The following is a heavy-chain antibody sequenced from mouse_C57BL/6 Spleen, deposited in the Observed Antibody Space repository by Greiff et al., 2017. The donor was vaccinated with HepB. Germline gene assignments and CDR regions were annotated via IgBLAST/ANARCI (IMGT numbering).Heavy chain of an antibody. CDR3: ARGIDYYGSSWFAY. CDR1: GYSITSGYY. V-gene: IGHV3-6*01. Sequence: VQLKESGPGLVKPSQSLSLTCSVTGYSITSGYYWNWIRQFPGNKLEWMGYISYDGSNNYNPSLKNRISITRDTSKNQFFLKLNSVTTEDTATYYCARGIDYYGSSWFAYWGQGTLVTVSA. J-gene: IGHJ3*01. CDR2: ISYDGSN. D-gene: IGHD1-1*01.